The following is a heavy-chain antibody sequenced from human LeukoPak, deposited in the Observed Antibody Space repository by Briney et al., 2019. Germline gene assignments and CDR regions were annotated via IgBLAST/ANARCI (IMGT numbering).Heavy chain of an antibody. D-gene: IGHD3-10*01. Sequence: SETLSLTCAVYGGSFSGYYWSWIRQPPGKGLEWIGEINHSGSTNYNPSLKSRVTISVDTSKNQFSLKLSSVTAADTAVYCCAKVGVLVRGVIDYWGQGTLVTVSS. CDR2: INHSGST. CDR3: AKVGVLVRGVIDY. V-gene: IGHV4-34*01. J-gene: IGHJ4*02. CDR1: GGSFSGYY.